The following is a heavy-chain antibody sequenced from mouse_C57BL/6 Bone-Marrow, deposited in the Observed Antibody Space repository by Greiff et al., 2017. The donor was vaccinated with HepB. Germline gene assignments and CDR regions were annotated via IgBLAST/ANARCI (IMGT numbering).Heavy chain of an antibody. D-gene: IGHD1-1*01. CDR3: AKNYGSSYDAMDY. J-gene: IGHJ4*01. Sequence: VKQSCKASGYTFTSYWMHWVKQRPGRGLEWIGRIDPNSGGTKYNEKFKSKATLTVDKPSSTAYMQLSSLTSEDSAVYYCAKNYGSSYDAMDYWGQGTSVTVSS. CDR1: GYTFTSYW. CDR2: IDPNSGGT. V-gene: IGHV1-72*01.